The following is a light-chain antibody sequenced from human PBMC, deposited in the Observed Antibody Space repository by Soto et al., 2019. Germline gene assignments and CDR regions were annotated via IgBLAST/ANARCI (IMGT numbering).Light chain of an antibody. CDR3: QQRSNWPPSA. J-gene: IGKJ5*01. Sequence: EIVLTQSPPTLSLSPWERDNFSCRASQSVSSYLAWYQQKPGQAPRLLIYDASNRATGIPARFSGSGSGTDFTLTISSLEPEDFAVYYCQQRSNWPPSAFGQGTRLEI. CDR1: QSVSSY. V-gene: IGKV3-11*01. CDR2: DAS.